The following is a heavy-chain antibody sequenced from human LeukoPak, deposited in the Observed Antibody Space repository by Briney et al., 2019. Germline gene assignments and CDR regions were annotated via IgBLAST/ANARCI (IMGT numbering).Heavy chain of an antibody. J-gene: IGHJ5*02. V-gene: IGHV3-23*01. CDR1: GFTFSSYA. D-gene: IGHD3-22*01. CDR3: AKSRDYDSSGYLA. CDR2: ISGSGGST. Sequence: GGSLRLSCAASGFTFSSYAMSWVRQAPGKGLEWVSAISGSGGSTYYADSVKGRFTISKDNTKNTLYLQMNSLRAEDTAVYYCAKSRDYDSSGYLAWGQGTLVTVSS.